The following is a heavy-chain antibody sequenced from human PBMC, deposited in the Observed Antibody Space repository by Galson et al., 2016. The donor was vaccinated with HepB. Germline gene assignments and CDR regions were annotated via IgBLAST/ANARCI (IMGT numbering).Heavy chain of an antibody. CDR3: ATSGYDVLSGHYPMDV. Sequence: SVKVSCKASGYTYSGYYIHWVRQAPGQGLERMGWINSISGDTNYAQKFQGRVNMTRDTSITTAYMELNRLKSDDAAIFYCATSGYDVLSGHYPMDVWGRGTTVIVSS. CDR2: INSISGDT. D-gene: IGHD3-3*01. V-gene: IGHV1-2*02. J-gene: IGHJ6*04. CDR1: GYTYSGYY.